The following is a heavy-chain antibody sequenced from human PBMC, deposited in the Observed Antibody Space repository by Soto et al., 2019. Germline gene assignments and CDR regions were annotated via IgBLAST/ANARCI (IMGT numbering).Heavy chain of an antibody. CDR1: GYTFSNYG. V-gene: IGHV1-3*01. Sequence: ASVKVSCKASGYTFSNYGIHWVRQAPGQRLEWMGLINAGNGNTKYSQNFQGRVTLTRDTSASTAYMELSSLRSEDTAVYYCARDHGYDSSGYWTLYGMDVWGQGTTVTVSS. D-gene: IGHD3-22*01. CDR2: INAGNGNT. J-gene: IGHJ6*02. CDR3: ARDHGYDSSGYWTLYGMDV.